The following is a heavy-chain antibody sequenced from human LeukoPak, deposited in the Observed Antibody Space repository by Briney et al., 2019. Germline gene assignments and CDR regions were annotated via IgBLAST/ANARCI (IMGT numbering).Heavy chain of an antibody. Sequence: GGSLRLSCPASRFTFSSYSMNWVRQAPGKGLEWISYISGSSSSIYYADSVKGRFTISRDNARNSLYLQMNSLRDEDTAVYYCARDAFGHTNRGFVPWGQGTLVTVSS. CDR1: RFTFSSYS. J-gene: IGHJ5*02. CDR2: ISGSSSSI. V-gene: IGHV3-48*02. D-gene: IGHD3-3*01. CDR3: ARDAFGHTNRGFVP.